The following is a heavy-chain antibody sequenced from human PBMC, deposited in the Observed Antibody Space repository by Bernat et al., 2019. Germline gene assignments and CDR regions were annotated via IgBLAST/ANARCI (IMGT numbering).Heavy chain of an antibody. CDR1: GGSFSGYY. CDR3: ARGFGHYESSGYYYADYFDY. CDR2: INHSGRT. D-gene: IGHD3-22*01. Sequence: QVQLQQWGAGLLKPSETLSLTCAVYGGSFSGYYWSWIRQPPGKGLEWIGEINHSGRTNYNPSLKSRVTISVDTSKNQFSLKLSSATAAETAVYYCARGFGHYESSGYYYADYFDYWGRGTLVTVSS. V-gene: IGHV4-34*01. J-gene: IGHJ4*02.